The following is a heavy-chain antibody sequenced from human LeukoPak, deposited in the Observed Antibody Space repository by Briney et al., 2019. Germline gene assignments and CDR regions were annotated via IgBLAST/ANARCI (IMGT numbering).Heavy chain of an antibody. CDR3: VRTYDENPLGWFDP. Sequence: LTGRSLRLSCSASGTAFRTYAMHWVRQPPGKGLYYVSAISINGGSTYYADSVRGRFTISRDNSKNTLYLQMSSLRPDDTAVYYCVRTYDENPLGWFDPWGQGTLVTVSS. J-gene: IGHJ5*02. D-gene: IGHD5-12*01. V-gene: IGHV3-64D*06. CDR2: ISINGGST. CDR1: GTAFRTYA.